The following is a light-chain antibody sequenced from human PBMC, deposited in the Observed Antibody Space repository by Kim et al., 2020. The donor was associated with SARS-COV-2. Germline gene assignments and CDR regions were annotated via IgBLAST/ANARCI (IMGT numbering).Light chain of an antibody. V-gene: IGKV1-39*01. CDR1: QGISSY. CDR2: AAS. CDR3: QQSYSTPIT. J-gene: IGKJ5*01. Sequence: DIQMTQSPSSLSASVGDRVTITCRASQGISSYLNWYQQKPGKAPKLLIYAASSLQSGVPSRFGGSGSGTDFTLTISSLQPEDFATYYCQQSYSTPITFGQGTRLEIK.